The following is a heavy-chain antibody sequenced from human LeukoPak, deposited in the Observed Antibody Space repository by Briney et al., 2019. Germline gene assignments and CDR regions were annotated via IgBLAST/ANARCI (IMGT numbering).Heavy chain of an antibody. J-gene: IGHJ2*01. CDR2: IYTSGST. Sequence: SETLSLTCTVSGGSISSYYWSWIRQPAGKGLEWIGRIYTSGSTNYNPSLKSRVTMSVDTCKNPFSLKLSSVTAAAPAGYCGAIETSLYFDLWGRGTLVTVSS. D-gene: IGHD2-2*01. CDR1: GGSISSYY. V-gene: IGHV4-4*07. CDR3: AIETSLYFDL.